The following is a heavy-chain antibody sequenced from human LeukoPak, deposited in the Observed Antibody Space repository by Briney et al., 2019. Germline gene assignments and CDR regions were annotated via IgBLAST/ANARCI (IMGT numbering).Heavy chain of an antibody. CDR2: INHSGST. J-gene: IGHJ6*03. V-gene: IGHV4-34*01. Sequence: SETLSLTCAVYGGSFSGYYWSWIRQPPGKGLEWIGEINHSGSTNYNPSLKSRLTISVDTSKNQFSLNLRSVTAADTAVYYCARDQGYCSSTSCYETWYYYYMDVWGKGTTVTISS. D-gene: IGHD2-2*01. CDR3: ARDQGYCSSTSCYETWYYYYMDV. CDR1: GGSFSGYY.